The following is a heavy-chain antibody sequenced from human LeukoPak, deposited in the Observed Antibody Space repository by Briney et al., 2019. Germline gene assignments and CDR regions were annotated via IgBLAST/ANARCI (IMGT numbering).Heavy chain of an antibody. V-gene: IGHV4-38-2*02. J-gene: IGHJ4*02. CDR1: GYSISSGYY. D-gene: IGHD6-13*01. Sequence: PSETLSLTCTVSGYSISSGYYWGWIRQPPGKGLEWIANIYHTGSIYYNPSLKSRVTLSVDTSKKQFSLKLSSVTAADTAVYYCARVSIAAAGGPQIDYWGQGTLVTVSS. CDR3: ARVSIAAAGGPQIDY. CDR2: IYHTGSI.